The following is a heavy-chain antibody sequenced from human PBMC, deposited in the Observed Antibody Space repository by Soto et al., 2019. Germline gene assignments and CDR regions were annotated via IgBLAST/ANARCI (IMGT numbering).Heavy chain of an antibody. D-gene: IGHD3-22*01. V-gene: IGHV3-30*18. CDR2: ISYDGSNK. J-gene: IGHJ4*02. Sequence: QVQLVESGGGVVQPGRSLRLSCAASGFTFSSYGMHWVRQAPGKGLEWVAVISYDGSNKYYADSVKGRFTISRDNSKNTLYLQMNSLRAEDTAVYYCAKAARYDSSGYYPDYWGQGTLVTVSS. CDR3: AKAARYDSSGYYPDY. CDR1: GFTFSSYG.